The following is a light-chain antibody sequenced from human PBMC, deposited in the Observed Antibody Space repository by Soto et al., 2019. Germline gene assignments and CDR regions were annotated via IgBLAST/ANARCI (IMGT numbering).Light chain of an antibody. CDR2: GAS. CDR3: QYYGSSPRT. V-gene: IGKV3-20*01. Sequence: IVLTQSPGTLSLSPGERATLSCRASQSVTNNYLAWYQQKPGQAPRLLMYGASSRATDVPDSFSGRGSGTDFTLTISRLEPEDLAVYYCQYYGSSPRTFGQGTKVDIK. J-gene: IGKJ1*01. CDR1: QSVTNNY.